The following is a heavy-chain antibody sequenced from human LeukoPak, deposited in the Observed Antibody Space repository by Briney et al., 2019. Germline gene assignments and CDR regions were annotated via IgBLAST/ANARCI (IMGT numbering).Heavy chain of an antibody. J-gene: IGHJ4*02. CDR3: ARGGALTSFDS. D-gene: IGHD1-26*01. CDR1: GYTFTGYY. Sequence: ASVKVSCKASGYTFTGYYIHWVRQAPGQGLEWMGWISAYNGKTNYAQKFQGRVTMTTDTSTTTVYMDLRSLRSDDTAVYFCARGGALTSFDSWGQGTLITVSS. CDR2: ISAYNGKT. V-gene: IGHV1-18*04.